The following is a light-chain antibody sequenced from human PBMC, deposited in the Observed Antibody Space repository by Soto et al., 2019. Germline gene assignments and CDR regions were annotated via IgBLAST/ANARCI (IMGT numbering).Light chain of an antibody. CDR2: EVS. V-gene: IGLV2-8*01. J-gene: IGLJ1*01. CDR1: SSDVGGYNY. Sequence: QSVLTQPPSASGSPGQSVTISCTGTSSDVGGYNYVSWYQQHPGKAPKLMIYEVSKRPSGVPDRFSGSKSGNTASLTVSGLQAEDEADYYCSSYAGSTRGFGTGTKVT. CDR3: SSYAGSTRG.